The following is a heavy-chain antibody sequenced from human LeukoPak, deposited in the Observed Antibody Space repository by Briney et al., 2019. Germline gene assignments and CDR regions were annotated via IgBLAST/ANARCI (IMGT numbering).Heavy chain of an antibody. CDR1: GGSFSGYY. CDR2: INHSGNT. J-gene: IGHJ6*02. D-gene: IGHD3-3*01. Sequence: SETLSLTCAVYGGSFSGYYWSWIRQPPGKGLEWIGEINHSGNTYYNPSLKSRVTISVDTSKNQFSLKLSSVTAADTAVYYCARRDYDFWSGYYPGYYGMDVWGQGTTVTVSS. CDR3: ARRDYDFWSGYYPGYYGMDV. V-gene: IGHV4-34*01.